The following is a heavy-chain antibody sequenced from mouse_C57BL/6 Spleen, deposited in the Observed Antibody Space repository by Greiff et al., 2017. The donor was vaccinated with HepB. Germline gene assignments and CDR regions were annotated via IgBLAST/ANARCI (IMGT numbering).Heavy chain of an antibody. CDR1: GYTFTDYY. D-gene: IGHD2-5*01. CDR3: ARAYYSNAWFAY. Sequence: EVQLQQSGPELVKPGASVKISCKASGYTFTDYYMNWVKQSHGKSLEWIGDINPNNGGTSYNQKFKGKATLTVDKSSSTAYMERRSLTSGDSAVYYCARAYYSNAWFAYWGQGTLVTVSA. J-gene: IGHJ3*01. CDR2: INPNNGGT. V-gene: IGHV1-26*01.